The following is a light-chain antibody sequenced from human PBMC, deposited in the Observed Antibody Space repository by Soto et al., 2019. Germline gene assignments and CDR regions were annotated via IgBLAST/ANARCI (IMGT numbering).Light chain of an antibody. Sequence: QAVVTQPPSVSGAPGQRVTISCTGSSSSIGAGYDVHWYQQLPGTAPKLLIYGNFNRPSGVPDRFSGSKSGTSASLAITGLQAEDEADYYCQSYDSSLTSVFGGGTQLTVL. V-gene: IGLV1-40*01. CDR1: SSSIGAGYD. J-gene: IGLJ2*01. CDR3: QSYDSSLTSV. CDR2: GNF.